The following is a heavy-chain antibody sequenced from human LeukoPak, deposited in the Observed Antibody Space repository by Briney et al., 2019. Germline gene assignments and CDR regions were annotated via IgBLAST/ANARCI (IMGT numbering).Heavy chain of an antibody. J-gene: IGHJ6*03. D-gene: IGHD4-11*01. CDR2: INHSGST. Sequence: SETLSLTCAVYGGSFSGYYWSWIRQPPGKGLEWIGEINHSGSTNYNPSLKSRVTISVDTSKNQFSLKLSSVTAADTAVYYCARDTTVTTIYYYYYMDVWGKGTTVTVSS. CDR1: GGSFSGYY. CDR3: ARDTTVTTIYYYYYMDV. V-gene: IGHV4-34*01.